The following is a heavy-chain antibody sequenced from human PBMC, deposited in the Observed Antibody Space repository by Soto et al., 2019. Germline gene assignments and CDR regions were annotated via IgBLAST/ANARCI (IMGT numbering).Heavy chain of an antibody. D-gene: IGHD2-15*01. CDR1: GGSISSYY. CDR3: ARGTPSPLIVRSSRGPWFDP. V-gene: IGHV4-59*08. CDR2: MYYGGRT. J-gene: IGHJ5*02. Sequence: SETLSLTCTVSGGSISSYYWSWIRQPPGKGLEWIGYMYYGGRTNYNPSLKSRVTISVDTAKMQVSLKLSSVTAADTAVYFCARGTPSPLIVRSSRGPWFDPWGQGTMVTVSS.